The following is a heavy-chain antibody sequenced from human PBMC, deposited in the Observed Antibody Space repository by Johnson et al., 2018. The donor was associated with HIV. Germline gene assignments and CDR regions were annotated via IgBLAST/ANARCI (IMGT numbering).Heavy chain of an antibody. V-gene: IGHV3-7*01. D-gene: IGHD5-24*01. CDR3: ARDEPYNLNAFDI. CDR1: GFTFSSYW. Sequence: VQLVESGGGLVQPGGSLRLSCAASGFTFSSYWMSWVRQAPGKGLEWVANIKQEGSAKYYADSVTGRFTISRDNSKNTLYLQMNSLRAEDTAVYYCARDEPYNLNAFDIWGQGTMVTVSS. CDR2: IKQEGSAK. J-gene: IGHJ3*02.